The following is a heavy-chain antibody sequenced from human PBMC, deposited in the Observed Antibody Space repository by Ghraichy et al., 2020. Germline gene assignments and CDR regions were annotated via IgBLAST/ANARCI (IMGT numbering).Heavy chain of an antibody. CDR1: GGTFSSYA. CDR2: IIPIFGTA. Sequence: SVKVSCKASGGTFSSYAISWVRQAPGQGLEWMGGIIPIFGTANYAQKFQGRVTITADESTSTAYMELSSLRSEDTAVYYCASSRQLLSPFNWFDPWGQGTLVTVSS. D-gene: IGHD2-2*01. CDR3: ASSRQLLSPFNWFDP. V-gene: IGHV1-69*13. J-gene: IGHJ5*02.